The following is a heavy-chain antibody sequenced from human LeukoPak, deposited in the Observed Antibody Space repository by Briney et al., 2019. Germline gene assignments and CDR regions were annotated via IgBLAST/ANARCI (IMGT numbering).Heavy chain of an antibody. CDR1: GGSISSYY. CDR3: ARDGGYCSGGSCRYYFDY. Sequence: PSETLSLTCTVSGGSISSYYWSWIRQPPGKGLEWIGYIYYSGSTNYNPSLKSRVTISVDTSKNQFSLKLSSVTAADTAVYYCARDGGYCSGGSCRYYFDYWGQGTLVTVSS. D-gene: IGHD2-15*01. CDR2: IYYSGST. J-gene: IGHJ4*02. V-gene: IGHV4-59*01.